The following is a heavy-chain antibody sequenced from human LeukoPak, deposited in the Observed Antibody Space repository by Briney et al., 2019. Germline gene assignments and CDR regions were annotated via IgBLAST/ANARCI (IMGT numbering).Heavy chain of an antibody. CDR3: AKDFGSSWYFWY. D-gene: IGHD6-13*01. CDR1: GFTFSSYG. V-gene: IGHV3-23*01. Sequence: GGSLRLSCAASGFTFSSYGMSWVRQAPGKGLEWVSAISGSGGSTYYADSVKGRFTISRDNSKNTLYLQMNSLRAEDTAVYYCAKDFGSSWYFWYWGQGTLVTVSS. CDR2: ISGSGGST. J-gene: IGHJ4*02.